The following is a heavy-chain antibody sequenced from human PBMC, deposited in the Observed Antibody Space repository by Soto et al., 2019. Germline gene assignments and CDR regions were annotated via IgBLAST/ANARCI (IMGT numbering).Heavy chain of an antibody. Sequence: GGSLRLSCAASGFTFSSYAMSWVRQAPGKGLEWVSAISGSGGSTYYADSVKGRFTISRANSKNTLYLQMNSLRAEDTAVYYCANQPPDVTYSSSSAFYGMDVWGQGTTVTVSS. V-gene: IGHV3-23*01. CDR1: GFTFSSYA. D-gene: IGHD6-6*01. J-gene: IGHJ6*02. CDR3: ANQPPDVTYSSSSAFYGMDV. CDR2: ISGSGGST.